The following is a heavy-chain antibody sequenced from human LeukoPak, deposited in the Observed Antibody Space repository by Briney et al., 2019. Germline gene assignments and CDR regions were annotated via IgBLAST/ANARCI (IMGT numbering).Heavy chain of an antibody. CDR1: GFTFSSYA. CDR2: ISYDGSNK. V-gene: IGHV3-30*04. CDR3: ARDENCSGGSCYAVSTYFDY. D-gene: IGHD2-15*01. J-gene: IGHJ4*02. Sequence: PGGSLRLSCAASGFTFSSYAMHWVRQAPGKGLEWVAVISYDGSNKYYADSVKGRFTISRDNSKNTLYLQMNSLRAEDTAVYYCARDENCSGGSCYAVSTYFDYWGQGTLVTVSS.